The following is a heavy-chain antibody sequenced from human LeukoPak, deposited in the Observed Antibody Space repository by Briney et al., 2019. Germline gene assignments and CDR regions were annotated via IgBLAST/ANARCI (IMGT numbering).Heavy chain of an antibody. CDR2: VRFDGSDK. Sequence: GGSLRLSCAASGFTFSSYGMHWVRQAPGKGLEWMAFVRFDGSDKYYADSVKGRFTISRDNAKNSLYLQMNSLRAEDTAVYYCARQTGSGLFILPGGQGTLVTVSS. CDR3: ARQTGSGLFILP. J-gene: IGHJ4*02. D-gene: IGHD3/OR15-3a*01. CDR1: GFTFSSYG. V-gene: IGHV3-30*02.